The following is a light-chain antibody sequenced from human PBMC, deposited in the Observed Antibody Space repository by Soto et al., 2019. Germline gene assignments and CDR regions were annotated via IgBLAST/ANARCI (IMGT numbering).Light chain of an antibody. CDR3: QQIYSTLLFT. CDR2: DAS. J-gene: IGKJ3*01. CDR1: QTVSGS. Sequence: DIQMTQSPSPLSASVGDRVTITCRASQTVSGSLNWSQQKPGKAPKLLIYDASNLQGGVPSRFSGSGSGTDFTLTINSLQPDDFATYYCQQIYSTLLFTFGPGTKVDVK. V-gene: IGKV1-39*01.